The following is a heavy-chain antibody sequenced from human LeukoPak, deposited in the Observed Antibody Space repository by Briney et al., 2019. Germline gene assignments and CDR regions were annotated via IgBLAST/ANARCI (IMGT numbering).Heavy chain of an antibody. J-gene: IGHJ4*02. CDR2: MNPDSGNT. D-gene: IGHD6-13*01. Sequence: GASVKVSFKASVHTFTRYDINSVRQATGQALEWMGWMNPDSGNTGYAQKFQGRVTMTRNPSISTAYMELSSLTSEDTAVYYCARRIAAAGVGIVYWGQGTLVTVSS. CDR3: ARRIAAAGVGIVY. CDR1: VHTFTRYD. V-gene: IGHV1-8*01.